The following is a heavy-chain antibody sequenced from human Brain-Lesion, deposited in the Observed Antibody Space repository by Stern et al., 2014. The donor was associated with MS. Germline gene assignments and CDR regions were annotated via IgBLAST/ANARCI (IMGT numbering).Heavy chain of an antibody. CDR3: ARSPATPSGYDRFDY. CDR2: IFPRDSNT. J-gene: IGHJ4*02. D-gene: IGHD5-12*01. CDR1: GYLFDDYW. V-gene: IGHV5-51*03. Sequence: VQLVQSGAEVKKPGESLKISCEASGYLFDDYWIGWVRQMSGRGLELVAIIFPRDSNTRYSPSVQGQVPISADKSISTAYLQRSSRRASDPAIYYCARSPATPSGYDRFDYWGQGALVTVSS.